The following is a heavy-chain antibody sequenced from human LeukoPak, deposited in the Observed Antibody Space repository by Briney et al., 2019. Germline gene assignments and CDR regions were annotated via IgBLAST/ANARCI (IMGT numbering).Heavy chain of an antibody. Sequence: TGGSLRLSCAASGFTFSSSAMSWVRQAPGKGLEWVSAISGSGGSTYSADSVKGRFTISRGNSKNTLSLHMNSLRAEDTAVYYCAKDPYSSAYHFLDYWGQGTLVTVSS. V-gene: IGHV3-23*01. CDR1: GFTFSSSA. CDR2: ISGSGGST. J-gene: IGHJ4*02. CDR3: AKDPYSSAYHFLDY. D-gene: IGHD6-6*01.